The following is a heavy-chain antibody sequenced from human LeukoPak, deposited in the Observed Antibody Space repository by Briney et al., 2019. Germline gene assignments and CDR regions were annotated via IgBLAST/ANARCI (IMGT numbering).Heavy chain of an antibody. CDR1: GFTFSSHW. V-gene: IGHV3-74*01. J-gene: IGHJ6*02. CDR3: ARGRYYGMDV. Sequence: GGSLRLSCAASGFTFSSHWMHWVRQTPGKGLVWVSRINTDGSGTASADSVKGRFAISRDNAKNTLYLQMNSLRAEDTAVYYCARGRYYGMDVWGQGTTVTVSS. CDR2: INTDGSGT.